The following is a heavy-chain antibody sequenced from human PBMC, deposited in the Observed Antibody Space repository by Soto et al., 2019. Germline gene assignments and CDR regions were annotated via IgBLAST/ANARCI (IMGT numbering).Heavy chain of an antibody. D-gene: IGHD3-22*01. V-gene: IGHV3-11*06. CDR2: ISSSSSYT. CDR3: ARSRRYYYDSSGPNYYYYGMDV. Sequence: QVQLVESGGGLVKPGGSLRLSCAASGFTFSDYYMSWIRQAPGKGLEWVSYISSSSSYTNYADSVKGRFTISRDNAKNSLYLQMNSLRAEDTAVYYCARSRRYYYDSSGPNYYYYGMDVWGQGTTVTVSS. CDR1: GFTFSDYY. J-gene: IGHJ6*02.